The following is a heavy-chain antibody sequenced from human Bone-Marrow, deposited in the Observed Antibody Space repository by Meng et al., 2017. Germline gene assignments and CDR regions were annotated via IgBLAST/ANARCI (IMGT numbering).Heavy chain of an antibody. CDR3: ARAYRERSSIYYVDY. Sequence: VQLVESGGDLVRPGGSLRLSCAASGFTFSDYYISWIRQAPGKGLEWVSYISLSGGSTYYADSVKGRFTISRDNAKNSLYLQMNSLRAEDTALYYCARAYRERSSIYYVDYWGQGTLVTVSS. D-gene: IGHD6-13*01. CDR2: ISLSGGST. V-gene: IGHV3-11*01. CDR1: GFTFSDYY. J-gene: IGHJ4*02.